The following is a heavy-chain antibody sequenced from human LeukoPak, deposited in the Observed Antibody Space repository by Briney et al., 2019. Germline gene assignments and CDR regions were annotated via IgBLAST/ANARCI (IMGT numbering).Heavy chain of an antibody. J-gene: IGHJ3*02. V-gene: IGHV1-69*04. CDR1: GGTFSSYA. CDR2: IIPILGIV. CDR3: ARGPPTDAFDI. Sequence: GASVTLSCKASGGTFSSYAISWMRQAPGQGLEWMGRIIPILGIVNYAQKFQGRVTITADKSTSTAYMELSSLRSEDTAVYYCARGPPTDAFDIWGQGTMVTVSS.